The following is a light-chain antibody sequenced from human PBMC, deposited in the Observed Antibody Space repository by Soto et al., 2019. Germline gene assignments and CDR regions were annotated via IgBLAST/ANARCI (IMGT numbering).Light chain of an antibody. CDR1: QAIDTF. V-gene: IGKV1-39*01. J-gene: IGKJ4*01. Sequence: IQMTNSSRSLPGLDLPRLTLTGRASQAIDTFVNWYQQKPGRAPKLLIFAASNLYSGVPSRFSGSGSGTDFTLTITSLQPEDFATYYCQQSYVSLLTFGEGTKVDIK. CDR3: QQSYVSLLT. CDR2: AAS.